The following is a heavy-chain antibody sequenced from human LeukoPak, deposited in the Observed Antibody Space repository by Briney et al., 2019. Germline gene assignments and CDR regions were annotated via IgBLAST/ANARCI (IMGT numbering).Heavy chain of an antibody. V-gene: IGHV1-3*01. Sequence: ASVKVSCKASGYTFTSYAMHWVRQAPGQRLAWMGWINAGNGNTKYSQKFQGRVTITRDTSASTAYMELSSLRSEDTAVYYCARDRYSGYSSTYFDYWGQGTLVTVSS. J-gene: IGHJ4*02. CDR2: INAGNGNT. CDR3: ARDRYSGYSSTYFDY. CDR1: GYTFTSYA. D-gene: IGHD6-13*01.